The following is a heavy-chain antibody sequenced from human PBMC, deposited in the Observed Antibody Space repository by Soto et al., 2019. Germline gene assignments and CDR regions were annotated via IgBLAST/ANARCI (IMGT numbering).Heavy chain of an antibody. Sequence: GKGLEWIGYINESVSSYYNPSLKSRVTISGDTSKNQFSLKVTSVTAADTAVYFCARMVISETSFLAYRGHGTPVPVSS. D-gene: IGHD3-22*01. CDR2: INESVSS. V-gene: IGHV4-30-2*04. J-gene: IGHJ4*01. CDR3: ARMVISETSFLAY.